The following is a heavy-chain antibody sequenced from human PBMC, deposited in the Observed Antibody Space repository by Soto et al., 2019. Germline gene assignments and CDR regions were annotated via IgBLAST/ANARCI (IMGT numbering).Heavy chain of an antibody. V-gene: IGHV3-74*01. CDR2: INSDGSGT. CDR3: AIWSPGDMDV. D-gene: IGHD3-16*01. J-gene: IGHJ6*02. CDR1: GFTFSNYW. Sequence: HPGGSLRLSCAASGFTFSNYWMFWVRQAPGKGLVWVSRINSDGSGTSYADSVEGRFTISRDNAKNTLYLQMNSLRAEDTAVYYCAIWSPGDMDVWGQGTTVTVSS.